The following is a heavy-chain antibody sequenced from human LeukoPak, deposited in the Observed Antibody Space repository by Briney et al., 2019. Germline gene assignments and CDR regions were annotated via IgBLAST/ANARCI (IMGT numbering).Heavy chain of an antibody. J-gene: IGHJ4*02. V-gene: IGHV3-23*01. CDR2: ISGSGGST. CDR1: GFTFSSYS. D-gene: IGHD6-19*01. CDR3: AKGQEQWLGVYYFDY. Sequence: WGSLRLSCAASGFTFSSYSMSWIRQAPGKGLEWVSAISGSGGSTYYADSVKGRFTISRDNSKNTLYLQMNSLRAEDTAVYYCAKGQEQWLGVYYFDYWGQGTLVTVSS.